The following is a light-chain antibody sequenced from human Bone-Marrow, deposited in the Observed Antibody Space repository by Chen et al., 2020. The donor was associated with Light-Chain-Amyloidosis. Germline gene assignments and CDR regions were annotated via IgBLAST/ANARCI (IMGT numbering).Light chain of an antibody. Sequence: DIVMTQSPDSLAVSLGERATINCKSSQSVLYSSNNKNYLAWYQQKTGQPPKLLICWASIRESGVPDRFSGSGSGTDFTLTITTLQAEDVAVYYCQQHYDTPWTFGQGTKVEIK. V-gene: IGKV4-1*01. CDR2: WAS. CDR3: QQHYDTPWT. CDR1: QSVLYSSNNKNY. J-gene: IGKJ1*01.